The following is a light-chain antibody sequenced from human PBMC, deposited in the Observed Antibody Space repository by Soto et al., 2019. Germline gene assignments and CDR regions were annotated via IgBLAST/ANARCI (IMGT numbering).Light chain of an antibody. J-gene: IGKJ1*01. V-gene: IGKV1-5*03. CDR2: KAS. CDR3: QQYNSYPTWT. CDR1: QSISSW. Sequence: DIQMTQSPSTLSASVGDRVTITCRASQSISSWLAWYQEKPGRAPKLLIYKASSIERGVPSRFSGSGSGTEFTLTISSLQPDDFATYCCQQYNSYPTWTFGQGTKVEIK.